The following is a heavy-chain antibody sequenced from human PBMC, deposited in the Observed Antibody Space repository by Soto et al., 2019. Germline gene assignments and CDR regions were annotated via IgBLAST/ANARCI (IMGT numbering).Heavy chain of an antibody. CDR3: ARGVVCSSTSCYVGHGYYYYMDV. J-gene: IGHJ6*03. CDR2: INHSGST. CDR1: GGSFSGYY. Sequence: ASETLSLTCAVYGGSFSGYYWSWIRQPPGKGLEWIGEINHSGSTNYNPSLKSRVTISVDTSKNQFSLKLSSVTAADTAVYYCARGVVCSSTSCYVGHGYYYYMDVWGKGTTVTVSS. V-gene: IGHV4-34*01. D-gene: IGHD2-2*01.